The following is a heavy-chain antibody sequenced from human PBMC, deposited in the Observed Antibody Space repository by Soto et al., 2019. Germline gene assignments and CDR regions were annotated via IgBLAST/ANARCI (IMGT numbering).Heavy chain of an antibody. CDR2: ISGSGGST. CDR3: AKEREYSSSSYSAGYFQH. Sequence: EVQLLESGGGLVQPGGSLRLSCAASGFTFSSYAMSWVRQAPGKGLEWVSAISGSGGSTYYADSVKGRFTISRDNSKNTLYLQMNSLRAEDMAVYYCAKEREYSSSSYSAGYFQHWGQGTLVTVSS. D-gene: IGHD6-6*01. V-gene: IGHV3-23*01. J-gene: IGHJ1*01. CDR1: GFTFSSYA.